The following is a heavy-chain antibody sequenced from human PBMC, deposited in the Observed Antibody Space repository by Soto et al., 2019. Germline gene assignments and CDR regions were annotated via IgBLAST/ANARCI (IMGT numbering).Heavy chain of an antibody. V-gene: IGHV3-48*02. CDR1: GFTFSSYS. D-gene: IGHD5-18*01. Sequence: EVQLVESGGALVQPGGSLRLSCAVSGFTFSSYSMNWVRQAPGKGLEWVTYISGGSTTIEYANSVKGRFTISRDNAKNSLYLPMNSLTDEDTAVYYCARDDKYSFDYWGQGTLVIVSS. CDR3: ARDDKYSFDY. CDR2: ISGGSTTI. J-gene: IGHJ4*02.